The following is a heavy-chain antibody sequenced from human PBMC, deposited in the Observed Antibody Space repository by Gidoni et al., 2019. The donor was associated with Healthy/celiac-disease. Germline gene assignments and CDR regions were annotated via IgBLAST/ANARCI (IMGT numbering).Heavy chain of an antibody. V-gene: IGHV3-48*01. CDR3: ARGGYDYGDYWYFDL. CDR1: GFTLSSYG. D-gene: IGHD4-17*01. J-gene: IGHJ2*01. CDR2: FSSSSSTI. Sequence: EVQRVESAGGLVQPGGSLGLTWAASGFTLSSYGMNWVRQAPGRGPEWVSYFSSSSSTISYADSVKSRFTISRDNAKTSLLLQMNSLRAEDTAGYYCARGGYDYGDYWYFDLWGRGTLVTVSS.